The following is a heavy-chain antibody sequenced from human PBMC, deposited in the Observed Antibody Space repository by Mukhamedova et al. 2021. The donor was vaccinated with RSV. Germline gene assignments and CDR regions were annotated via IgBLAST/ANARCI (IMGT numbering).Heavy chain of an antibody. J-gene: IGHJ4*02. Sequence: TYWIGWVRQTPGKGLEWMGIIYPGDSDTRYSPSFQGQVTISADKSISTAYLQWSSLNASDTAMYYCAIPVETAIDYLGQGTLVT. CDR1: TYW. CDR2: IYPGDSDT. CDR3: AIPVETAIDY. V-gene: IGHV5-51*01. D-gene: IGHD5-18*01.